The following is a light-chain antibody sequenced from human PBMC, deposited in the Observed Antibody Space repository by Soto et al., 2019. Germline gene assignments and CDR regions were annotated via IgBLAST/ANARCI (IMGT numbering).Light chain of an antibody. CDR2: GAS. V-gene: IGKV3-15*01. Sequence: EIVMTQSPATLSVSPGERATLSCRAGQSVSSNLAWYQQKPGQAPTLLIYGASARATGIPVRFSGSWSGTEFTLTISSLQSEDFAVYYCQHYNNWPFTFGQGTKLEIK. J-gene: IGKJ2*01. CDR1: QSVSSN. CDR3: QHYNNWPFT.